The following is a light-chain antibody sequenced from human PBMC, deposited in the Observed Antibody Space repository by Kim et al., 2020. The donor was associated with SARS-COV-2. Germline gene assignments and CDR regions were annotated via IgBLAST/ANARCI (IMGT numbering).Light chain of an antibody. Sequence: SYELTQPPSVSVSPGQTASITCSGAKLGDKYACWYQQKPGQSPVLVIYQDSKRPSGIPERFSGSNSGNTATLTISGTQAMDEADYYCQACDSSTVFGGGTQLTVL. V-gene: IGLV3-1*01. J-gene: IGLJ2*01. CDR1: KLGDKY. CDR3: QACDSSTV. CDR2: QDS.